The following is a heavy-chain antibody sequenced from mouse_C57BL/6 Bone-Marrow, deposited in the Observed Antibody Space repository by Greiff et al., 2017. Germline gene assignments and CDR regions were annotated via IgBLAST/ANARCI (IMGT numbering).Heavy chain of an antibody. CDR1: GYTFTSYW. CDR3: ARYLITTVVHWYFDV. J-gene: IGHJ1*03. Sequence: VQLQQSEAELVKPGASVKMSCKASGYTFTSYWLTWVKPRPGQGLEWIGDIYPGSGSTNYNEKFKSKATLPVDPSSSTADMQLSSLTSEESAVYYCARYLITTVVHWYFDVWGTGTTVTVSS. CDR2: IYPGSGST. D-gene: IGHD1-1*01. V-gene: IGHV1-55*01.